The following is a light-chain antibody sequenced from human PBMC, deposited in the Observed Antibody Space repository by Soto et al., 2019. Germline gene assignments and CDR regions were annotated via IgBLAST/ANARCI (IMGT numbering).Light chain of an antibody. CDR3: AAWDDSLNAVV. J-gene: IGLJ2*01. CDR1: SSNIGRNT. V-gene: IGLV1-44*01. Sequence: QSVLTQPPSASGTPGQRVTISCSGSSSNIGRNTVNWYQQLQGTAPQVLIYSNNQRPSGVPDRLSGSKSVTSASLAISGLQSEDEADYYCAAWDDSLNAVVFGGGTKLTVL. CDR2: SNN.